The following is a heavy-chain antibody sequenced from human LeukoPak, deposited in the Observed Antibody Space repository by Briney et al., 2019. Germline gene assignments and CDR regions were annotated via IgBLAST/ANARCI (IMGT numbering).Heavy chain of an antibody. CDR1: GGSISSSSYY. J-gene: IGHJ4*02. CDR2: IYYSGST. V-gene: IGHV4-39*07. CDR3: ARGGIAVAGMDY. D-gene: IGHD6-19*01. Sequence: SETLSLTCTVSGGSISSSSYYWGWICQPPGKGLEWIGSIYYSGSTNYNPSLKSRVTISVDTSKNQFSLKLSSVTAADTAVYYCARGGIAVAGMDYWGQGTLVTVSS.